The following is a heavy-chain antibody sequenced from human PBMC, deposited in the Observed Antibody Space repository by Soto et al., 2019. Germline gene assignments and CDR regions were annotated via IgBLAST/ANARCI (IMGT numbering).Heavy chain of an antibody. V-gene: IGHV4-39*01. CDR1: GGSISSSSYY. CDR2: IYYSGST. J-gene: IGHJ4*02. Sequence: QLQLQESGPGLVKPSETLSLTCTVSGGSISSSSYYWGWIRQPPGKGLEWIGSIYYSGSTYYNPSLKSRVTISVDTSKNQFSLKLSSVTAADTAVYYCASPPYGDYGSAGYWGQGTLVTVSS. D-gene: IGHD4-17*01. CDR3: ASPPYGDYGSAGY.